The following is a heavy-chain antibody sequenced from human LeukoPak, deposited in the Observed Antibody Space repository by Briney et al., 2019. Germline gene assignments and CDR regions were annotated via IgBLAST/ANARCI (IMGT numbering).Heavy chain of an antibody. CDR3: AKDGASGYYDSSGLDY. Sequence: GRSLRLSCAASGFTFDDYAMHWVRQAPGKGLEWVSGIIWNSGSIGYADSVKGRFTISRDNAKNSLYLQMNSLRAEDMALYYCAKDGASGYYDSSGLDYWGQGTLVTVSS. V-gene: IGHV3-9*03. CDR1: GFTFDDYA. J-gene: IGHJ4*02. CDR2: IIWNSGSI. D-gene: IGHD3-22*01.